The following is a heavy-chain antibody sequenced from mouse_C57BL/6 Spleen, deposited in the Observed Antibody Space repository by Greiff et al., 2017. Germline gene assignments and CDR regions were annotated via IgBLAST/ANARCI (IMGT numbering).Heavy chain of an antibody. CDR2: IYPGSGST. CDR1: GYTFTSYC. V-gene: IGHV1-55*01. J-gene: IGHJ4*01. CDR3: ASPYDYGSSPYAMDY. Sequence: LVESGAEFVKPGASVKMSCKASGYTFTSYCITWVKPRPGQGLEWIGDIYPGSGSTNYNEKFKSKATLTVDTSSSTAYMQLSSLTSEDSAVSYCASPYDYGSSPYAMDYWGQETSVTVSS. D-gene: IGHD1-1*01.